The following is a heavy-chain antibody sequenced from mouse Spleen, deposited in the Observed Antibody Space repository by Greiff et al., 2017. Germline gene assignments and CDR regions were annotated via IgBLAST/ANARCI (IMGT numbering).Heavy chain of an antibody. V-gene: IGHV1-69*02. CDR3: ARGYDGYLLYAMDY. CDR1: GYTFTSYW. J-gene: IGHJ4*01. D-gene: IGHD2-3*01. Sequence: QVQLQQSGAELVKPGAPVKLSCKASGYTFTSYWMNWVKQRPGRGLEWIGRIDPSDSETHYNQKFKDKATLTVDKSSSTAYIQLSSLTSEDSAVYYCARGYDGYLLYAMDYWGQGTSVTVSS. CDR2: IDPSDSET.